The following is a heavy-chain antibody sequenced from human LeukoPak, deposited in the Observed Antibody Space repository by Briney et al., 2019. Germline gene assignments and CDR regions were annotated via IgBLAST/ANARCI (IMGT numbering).Heavy chain of an antibody. J-gene: IGHJ5*02. CDR2: IYNSGST. V-gene: IGHV4-59*01. Sequence: PSETLSLTCIVSGGSISIYHWNWIRQPPGKGLEWIGYIYNSGSTDYNPSLKRRVTISADTSKNQFSLKLTSVTAADTAVYYCARDRELGSWGQGILVTVSS. CDR1: GGSISIYH. D-gene: IGHD3-16*01. CDR3: ARDRELGS.